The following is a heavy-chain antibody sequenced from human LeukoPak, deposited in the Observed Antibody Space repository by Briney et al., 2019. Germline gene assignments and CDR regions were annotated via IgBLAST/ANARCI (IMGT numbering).Heavy chain of an antibody. CDR1: GGSISSSSYY. V-gene: IGHV4-39*07. CDR3: AGETTVVTGQSFDI. D-gene: IGHD4-23*01. J-gene: IGHJ3*02. CDR2: IYYSGST. Sequence: SETLSLTCTVSGGSISSSSYYWGWIRQPPGKGLEWIGSIYYSGSTYYNPSLKSRVTISVDTSKNQFSLKLSSVTAADTAVYYCAGETTVVTGQSFDIRGQGTMVTVSS.